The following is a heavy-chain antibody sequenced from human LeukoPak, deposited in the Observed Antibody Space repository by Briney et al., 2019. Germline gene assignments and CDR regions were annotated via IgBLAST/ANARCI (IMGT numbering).Heavy chain of an antibody. V-gene: IGHV3-23*01. CDR3: AKTRIVCTSVSCPGGGFDY. J-gene: IGHJ4*01. D-gene: IGHD2-2*01. Sequence: GGSLRLSCAASGFTFSSYAMSWVRQAPGKGLEWVSGIRASGDITYYADSVKGRFTISRDNFKNTLYLQMNSLRAEDTAVYYCAKTRIVCTSVSCPGGGFDYWGHGTLVTVSS. CDR2: IRASGDIT. CDR1: GFTFSSYA.